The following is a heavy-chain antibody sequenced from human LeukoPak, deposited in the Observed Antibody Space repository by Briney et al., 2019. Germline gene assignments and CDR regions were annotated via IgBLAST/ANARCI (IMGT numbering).Heavy chain of an antibody. CDR1: GGSISSSSYC. V-gene: IGHV4-39*07. CDR2: INHSGST. J-gene: IGHJ6*03. Sequence: SETLSLTCTVSGGSISSSSYCWGWIRQPPGKGLEWIGEINHSGSTNYNPSLKSRVTISVDTSKNQFSLKMSSVTAADTAVYYCARGFAYGSGTNRRYYYYMDVWGKGTTVNVSS. D-gene: IGHD3-10*01. CDR3: ARGFAYGSGTNRRYYYYMDV.